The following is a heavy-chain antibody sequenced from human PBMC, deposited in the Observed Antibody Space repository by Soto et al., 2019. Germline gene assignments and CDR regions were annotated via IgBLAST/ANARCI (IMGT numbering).Heavy chain of an antibody. Sequence: SETLSLTCTVSGGSISSSSYYWGWIRQPPGKGLEWIGSIYYSGSTYYNPSLKSRVTISVGTSKNQFSLKLSSVTAADTAVYYCAKDTTYYYDSSGYYVPFDYWGQGTLVTVSS. D-gene: IGHD3-22*01. J-gene: IGHJ4*02. CDR3: AKDTTYYYDSSGYYVPFDY. V-gene: IGHV4-39*02. CDR1: GGSISSSSYY. CDR2: IYYSGST.